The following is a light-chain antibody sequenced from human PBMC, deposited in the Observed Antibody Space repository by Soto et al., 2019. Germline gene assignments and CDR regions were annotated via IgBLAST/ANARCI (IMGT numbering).Light chain of an antibody. J-gene: IGLJ3*02. CDR2: EVT. CDR1: SSDVGYYDL. CDR3: CTYAGHVPK. Sequence: QSVLTQPASVSGSRGQSITISCAGTSSDVGYYDLVSWYQQHPGKAPKLIIFEVTQRPSGISDRFSASKSGFTASLTISGLQPEDEAVYFCCTYAGHVPKFGGGTK. V-gene: IGLV2-23*02.